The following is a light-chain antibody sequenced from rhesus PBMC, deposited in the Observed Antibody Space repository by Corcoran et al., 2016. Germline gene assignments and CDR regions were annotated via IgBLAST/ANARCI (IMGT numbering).Light chain of an antibody. CDR1: QGISSW. V-gene: IGKV1-18*01. CDR3: QQGYNTPLT. Sequence: DIQMTQSPSSLSASVGDKVTITCRASQGISSWLAWYQQKPGKAPKLLISAASSLQSGVPSRVSGSGSGTDYTLTISSLQPEDFSTYYGQQGYNTPLTFGQVTKVEIK. CDR2: AAS. J-gene: IGKJ1*01.